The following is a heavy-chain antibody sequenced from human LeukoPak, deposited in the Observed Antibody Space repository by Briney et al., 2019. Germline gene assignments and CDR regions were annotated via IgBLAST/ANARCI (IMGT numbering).Heavy chain of an antibody. CDR3: AREVVGSYMDL. CDR1: GASMNNYY. J-gene: IGHJ6*03. D-gene: IGHD2-15*01. Sequence: SETLSLTCTVSGASMNNYYWSWIRQPPGKWLEWIGCIYYSGATIYNPSRKSRVIISLDTSKSHFSLKLSSMTTADTAIYYCAREVVGSYMDLWGKGTTVTLSS. V-gene: IGHV4-59*01. CDR2: IYYSGAT.